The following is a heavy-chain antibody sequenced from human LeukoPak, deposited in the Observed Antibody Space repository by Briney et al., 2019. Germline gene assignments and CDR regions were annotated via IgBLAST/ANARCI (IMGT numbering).Heavy chain of an antibody. CDR3: AREEAVAGLEGIDY. Sequence: GGSLRLSCAASGFTFSSYSVNWVRQAPGKGLEWVSSISSSSSYIYYADSVKGRFTISRDNAKNSLYLQMNSLRAEDTAVYYCAREEAVAGLEGIDYWGQGTLVTVSS. D-gene: IGHD6-19*01. CDR1: GFTFSSYS. CDR2: ISSSSSYI. J-gene: IGHJ4*02. V-gene: IGHV3-21*01.